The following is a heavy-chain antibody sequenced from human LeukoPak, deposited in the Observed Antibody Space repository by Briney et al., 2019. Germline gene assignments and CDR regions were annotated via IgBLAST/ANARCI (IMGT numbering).Heavy chain of an antibody. CDR3: ARTHEIQLQVTAAFDI. Sequence: PSETLSLTCTVSGGSISSSSYYWGWIRQPPGKGLEWIGSIYYSGSTYYNPSPKSRVTISVDTSKNQFSLKLSSVTAADTAVYYCARTHEIQLQVTAAFDIWGQGTMVTVSS. J-gene: IGHJ3*02. CDR1: GGSISSSSYY. CDR2: IYYSGST. V-gene: IGHV4-39*07. D-gene: IGHD5-18*01.